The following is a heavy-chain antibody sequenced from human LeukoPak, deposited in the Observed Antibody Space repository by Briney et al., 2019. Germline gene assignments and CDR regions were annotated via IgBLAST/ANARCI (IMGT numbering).Heavy chain of an antibody. CDR1: GSSISSNY. Sequence: SETLSLTGTVSGSSISSNYWSWIRQPAGKGLEWIGRIYTSGSTNYNPSLKSRVTMSVDTSKNQFSLKLSSVTAADTAVYYCARVVGYYGSSGYIDSWGQGTLVTVSS. CDR3: ARVVGYYGSSGYIDS. J-gene: IGHJ4*02. V-gene: IGHV4-4*07. CDR2: IYTSGST. D-gene: IGHD3-22*01.